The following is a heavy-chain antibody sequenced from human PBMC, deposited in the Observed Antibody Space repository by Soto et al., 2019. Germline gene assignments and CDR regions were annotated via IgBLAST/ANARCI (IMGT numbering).Heavy chain of an antibody. V-gene: IGHV1-3*01. CDR2: INGDNGDT. Sequence: QVQLVQSGAEVKKPGASVKVSCKASGYTFTGYAIHWVRQAPGRRLEWMGWINGDNGDTKYAQKFQGRVTITRDTSATTAYMELTSLGSEDTAVYYCARDNGQRDYYDSSLDAFDIWGQGTMVTVSS. CDR3: ARDNGQRDYYDSSLDAFDI. CDR1: GYTFTGYA. J-gene: IGHJ3*02. D-gene: IGHD3-22*01.